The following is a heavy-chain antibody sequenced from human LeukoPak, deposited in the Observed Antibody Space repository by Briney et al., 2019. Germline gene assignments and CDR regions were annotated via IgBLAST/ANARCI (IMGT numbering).Heavy chain of an antibody. CDR2: IYSGGTT. V-gene: IGHV3-66*01. D-gene: IGHD5-12*01. CDR3: ATYDYGRSGFDY. CDR1: GFTVSTNY. J-gene: IGHJ4*02. Sequence: GGSLRLSCAASGFTVSTNYMTWVRQAPGKGLEWVSVIYSGGTTYYADSVKGRFSISRDNSKNTLYLQMNSLRAEDTAVYYCATYDYGRSGFDYWGQGTLVTVSS.